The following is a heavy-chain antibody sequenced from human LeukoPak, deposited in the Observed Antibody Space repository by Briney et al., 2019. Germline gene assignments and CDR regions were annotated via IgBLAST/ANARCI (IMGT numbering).Heavy chain of an antibody. J-gene: IGHJ4*02. CDR2: ISGSGGST. V-gene: IGHV3-23*01. CDR3: AKDSTMGGVDY. Sequence: PGGSLRLSCAASGFTFSSYAMSWVRQAPGKGLEWVSAISGSGGSTYYADSVKGRFTISRDNAKNSLYLQMNSLRAEDTALYYCAKDSTMGGVDYWGQGTLVTVSS. CDR1: GFTFSSYA. D-gene: IGHD3-10*01.